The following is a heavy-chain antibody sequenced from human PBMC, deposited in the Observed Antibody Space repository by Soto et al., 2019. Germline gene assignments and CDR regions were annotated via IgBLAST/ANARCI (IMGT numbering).Heavy chain of an antibody. V-gene: IGHV4-34*01. CDR2: INHSGST. D-gene: IGHD2-2*01. Sequence: SETLSLTCAVYGGSFSGYYWCWMRQPPGKGLEWIGEINHSGSTNYNPSLKSRVTISVDTSKNQFSLKLSCVTAADTAVYYCAKVGRISGVLPAAMDWFDHWGQGTLVTVSS. CDR3: AKVGRISGVLPAAMDWFDH. J-gene: IGHJ5*02. CDR1: GGSFSGYY.